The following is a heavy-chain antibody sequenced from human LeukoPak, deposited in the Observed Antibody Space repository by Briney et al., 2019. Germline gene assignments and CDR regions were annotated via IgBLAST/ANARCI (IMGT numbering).Heavy chain of an antibody. CDR2: IYYSGST. V-gene: IGHV4-30-4*01. CDR3: ASGGYSYGFDY. CDR1: GGSIISGDYY. Sequence: SETLSLTCSVSGGSIISGDYYWSWIRQPPGKGLEWIGYIYYSGSTYYNPSLKSRVSISVDMSKNQLSLKLSSVTAADTAMYYCASGGYSYGFDYWGQGTLVTVSS. J-gene: IGHJ4*02. D-gene: IGHD5-18*01.